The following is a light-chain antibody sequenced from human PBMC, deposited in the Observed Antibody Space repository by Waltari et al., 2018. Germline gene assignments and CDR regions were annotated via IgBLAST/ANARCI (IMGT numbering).Light chain of an antibody. J-gene: IGKJ1*01. Sequence: EIVLTQSPGPLSLSPGERATLACRASQSVGRSLAWYQQKPGQAPRLLIYDASRRAIGIPDRFSGSGSGTDFSLTISTLEPEDFAVYYCQHYVRLPATFGQGTKVEI. CDR3: QHYVRLPAT. V-gene: IGKV3-20*01. CDR2: DAS. CDR1: QSVGRS.